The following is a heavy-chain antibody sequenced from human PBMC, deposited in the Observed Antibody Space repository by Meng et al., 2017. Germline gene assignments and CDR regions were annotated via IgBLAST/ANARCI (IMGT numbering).Heavy chain of an antibody. Sequence: SVKVSCKASGGTFSSYAISWVRQAPGQGLEWMGGIIPIFGTANCAQKFQGRVTITADESTSTAYMELSSLRSEDTAVYYCAKDPEPQIRHPSIFDYWGQGTLVTVSS. D-gene: IGHD2/OR15-2a*01. CDR3: AKDPEPQIRHPSIFDY. CDR2: IIPIFGTA. V-gene: IGHV1-69*13. CDR1: GGTFSSYA. J-gene: IGHJ4*02.